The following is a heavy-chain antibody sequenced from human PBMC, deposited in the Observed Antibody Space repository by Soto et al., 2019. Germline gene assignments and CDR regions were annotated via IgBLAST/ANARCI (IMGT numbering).Heavy chain of an antibody. CDR1: GGSIISDGYS. J-gene: IGHJ3*02. V-gene: IGHV4-30-2*01. CDR3: VRRSPEDAFDI. CDR2: IYEGGNT. Sequence: SETLSLTCAVSGGSIISDGYSWSWIRQPPGKGLQWIGHIYEGGNTYYTPSLESRVAISTDKSKNQFSLRLSSVTAADTAVYYCVRRSPEDAFDIWGQGTVVTVSS.